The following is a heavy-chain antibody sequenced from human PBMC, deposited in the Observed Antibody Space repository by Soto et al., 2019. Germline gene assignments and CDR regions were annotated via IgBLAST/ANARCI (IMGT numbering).Heavy chain of an antibody. Sequence: PSETLSLTCAVYGGSFSGYYWSWIRQPPGKGLEWIGEINHSGSTNYNPSLKSRVTISVDTSKNQFSLKLSSVTAADTAVYYCASNGGFGPVDYWGQGTLVTVSS. CDR3: ASNGGFGPVDY. D-gene: IGHD3-10*01. V-gene: IGHV4-34*01. CDR1: GGSFSGYY. J-gene: IGHJ4*02. CDR2: INHSGST.